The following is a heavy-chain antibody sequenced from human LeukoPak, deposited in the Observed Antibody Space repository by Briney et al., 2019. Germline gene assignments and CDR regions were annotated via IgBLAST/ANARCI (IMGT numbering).Heavy chain of an antibody. J-gene: IGHJ6*03. CDR2: ISAYNGNT. CDR1: GYTFTSYG. V-gene: IGHV1-18*01. CDR3: ARDRGEWLPHYYYYMDV. Sequence: ASVKVSCKASGYTFTSYGISWVRQAPGQGLEWMGWISAYNGNTNYAQKLQGRVTMTTDTSTSTAYMELRSLRSDDTAVYYCARDRGEWLPHYYYYMDVWGKGTTVTVSS. D-gene: IGHD3-3*01.